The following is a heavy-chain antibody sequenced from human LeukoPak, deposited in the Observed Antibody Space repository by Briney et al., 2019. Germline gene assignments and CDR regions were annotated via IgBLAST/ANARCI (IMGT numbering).Heavy chain of an antibody. CDR3: AKDGGATTSDNWFDP. J-gene: IGHJ5*02. Sequence: PGGSLRLSCAASGFTFSSYAMSWVRQAPGKGLEWVSAISGSGGSTYYADSVKGRFTISRDNSKNTPYLQMTSLRAEDTAVYYCAKDGGATTSDNWFDPWGQGTLVTVSS. CDR1: GFTFSSYA. V-gene: IGHV3-23*01. CDR2: ISGSGGST. D-gene: IGHD1-26*01.